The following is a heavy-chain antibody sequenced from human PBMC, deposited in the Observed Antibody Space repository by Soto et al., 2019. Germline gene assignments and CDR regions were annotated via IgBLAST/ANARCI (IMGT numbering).Heavy chain of an antibody. CDR3: AREGDIVSTIDKSYFYTHV. CDR2: INPSGGST. Sequence: ASVKGSCKAAGYTFTRYYLHWVRQAPGQGLEWMGIINPSGGSTSYAQIFQGRVTMTRDTSTSTVYMELSSLRSEDAAVYYCAREGDIVSTIDKSYFYTHVRGQAPTGT. D-gene: IGHD5-12*01. CDR1: GYTFTRYY. J-gene: IGHJ6*02. V-gene: IGHV1-46*01.